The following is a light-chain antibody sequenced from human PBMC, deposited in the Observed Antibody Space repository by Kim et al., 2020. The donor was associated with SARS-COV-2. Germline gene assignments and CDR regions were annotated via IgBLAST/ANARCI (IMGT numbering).Light chain of an antibody. V-gene: IGLV2-14*03. CDR3: SSYTSSRTVV. CDR2: DVT. Sequence: GQPITISGTGTSSDIGGHNYVSWYQQHPGKAPKLMIYDVTGRPSGVSNRFSGSKSGNTASLTISGLQAEDEADYYCSSYTSSRTVVFGGGTQLTVL. CDR1: SSDIGGHNY. J-gene: IGLJ2*01.